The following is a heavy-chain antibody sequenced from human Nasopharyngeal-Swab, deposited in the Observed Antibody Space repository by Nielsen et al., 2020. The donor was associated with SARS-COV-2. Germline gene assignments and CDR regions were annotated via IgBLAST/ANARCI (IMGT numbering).Heavy chain of an antibody. CDR3: ARSLNIVVVVAAKDYYYYGMDV. J-gene: IGHJ6*02. CDR2: INPSGGSP. Sequence: ASVKVSCKASGYTFTSYYMHWVRQAPGQGLEWMGIINPSGGSPSYAQKFQGRVTMTRDTSTSTVYMELSSLRSEDTAVYYCARSLNIVVVVAAKDYYYYGMDVWGQGTTVTVSS. V-gene: IGHV1-46*01. D-gene: IGHD2-15*01. CDR1: GYTFTSYY.